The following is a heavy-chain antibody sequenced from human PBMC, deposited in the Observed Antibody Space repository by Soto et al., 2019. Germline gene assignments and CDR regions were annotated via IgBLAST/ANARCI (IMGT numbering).Heavy chain of an antibody. D-gene: IGHD3-10*01. CDR3: AKDSGRGSADYYFDY. J-gene: IGHJ4*02. V-gene: IGHV3-30*18. CDR1: EFTFRNFG. Sequence: QVQLVESGGGVVQPGTSLRLSCAASEFTFRNFGMHWVRQAPGKGLEWVAVIPYDGGDTYSADSVKGRFTISRDNSKNTRFRQMNSLRAEDTAVYYCAKDSGRGSADYYFDYWGRGTLVTVSS. CDR2: IPYDGGDT.